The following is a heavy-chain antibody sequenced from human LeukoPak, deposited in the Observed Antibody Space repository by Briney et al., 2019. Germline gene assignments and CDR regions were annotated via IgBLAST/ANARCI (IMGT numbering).Heavy chain of an antibody. D-gene: IGHD3-22*01. CDR3: ARETYYYDSSGYFAFDY. Sequence: SETLSLTCTVSGGSISSGSYYWSWIRQPAGKGLEWIGRIYTSGSTNYNPSLKSRVTISVDTSKNQFSLKLSSVTAADTAVYYCARETYYYDSSGYFAFDYWGQGTLVTVSS. CDR2: IYTSGST. J-gene: IGHJ4*02. V-gene: IGHV4-61*02. CDR1: GGSISSGSYY.